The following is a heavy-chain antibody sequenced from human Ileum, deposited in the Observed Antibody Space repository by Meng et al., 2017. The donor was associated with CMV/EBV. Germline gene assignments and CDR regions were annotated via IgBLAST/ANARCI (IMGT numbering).Heavy chain of an antibody. D-gene: IGHD2-2*01. CDR2: IYYSGST. CDR1: GGSISISSDY. J-gene: IGHJ5*02. Sequence: QVLVQVSRPRLVTPSQTLSLSCTVSGGSISISSDYWSWIRQPPGKGLEWIGSIYYSGSTYYNPSLKSRVTISVDTSKNQFSLKLSSVTAADTAVYYCARGHCSSTSCYGGDWFDPWGQGTLVTVSS. CDR3: ARGHCSSTSCYGGDWFDP. V-gene: IGHV4-39*07.